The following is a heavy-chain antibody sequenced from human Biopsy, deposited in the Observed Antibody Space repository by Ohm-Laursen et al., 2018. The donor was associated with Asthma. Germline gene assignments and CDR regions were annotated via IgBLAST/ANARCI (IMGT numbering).Heavy chain of an antibody. CDR2: IYHSGNT. Sequence: SDTLSLTCKVSGASISSLNWWRWVRQPPGKGLEWIGEIYHSGNTKYNPSLDSRVTISEDKSENLFSLKLTSVTAADTAVYYCAKCSRDWNGLIDHWGQGTLVSVSS. CDR1: GASISSLNW. CDR3: AKCSRDWNGLIDH. V-gene: IGHV4-4*02. J-gene: IGHJ4*02. D-gene: IGHD1-1*01.